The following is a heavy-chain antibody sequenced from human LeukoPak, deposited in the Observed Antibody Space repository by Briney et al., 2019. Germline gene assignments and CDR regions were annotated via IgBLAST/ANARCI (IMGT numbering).Heavy chain of an antibody. D-gene: IGHD4-17*01. CDR3: ARDRAGDYGDYAYYYYMDV. CDR2: IYYSGST. J-gene: IGHJ6*03. V-gene: IGHV4-59*01. Sequence: PSQTLSLTCTVSGGSTSSYYWSWIRQPPGEGVEWIGYIYYSGSTNYNPSLKSRVTISVDPSKNQFSLKLSSVTAADTAVYYCARDRAGDYGDYAYYYYMDVWGKGTTVTVSS. CDR1: GGSTSSYY.